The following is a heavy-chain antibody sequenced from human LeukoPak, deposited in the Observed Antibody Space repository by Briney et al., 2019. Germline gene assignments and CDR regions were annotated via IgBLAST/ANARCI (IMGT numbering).Heavy chain of an antibody. J-gene: IGHJ4*02. Sequence: GGSLRLSFAATGFNFRGYAMSLVRQAAGNGLEWVSSISSSSSYIYYADSVKGRFTISRDNSKNTLYLQMNSLRAEDTAVYYCATGWSGGLLGYWGQGTLVTVSS. D-gene: IGHD2-15*01. CDR2: ISSSSSYI. CDR3: ATGWSGGLLGY. V-gene: IGHV3-21*04. CDR1: GFNFRGYA.